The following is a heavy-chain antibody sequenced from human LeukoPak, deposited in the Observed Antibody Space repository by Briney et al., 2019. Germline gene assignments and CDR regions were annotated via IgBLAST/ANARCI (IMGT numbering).Heavy chain of an antibody. Sequence: GGSLRLSCAASGFTVSGYEMNWVRQAPGKGLEWVSYISSSGSSIYYADSVKGRFTISRDNAKNSLYLQMNSLRAEDTAVYYCARDGERGELSLYMDYWGQGTLVTVSS. V-gene: IGHV3-48*03. D-gene: IGHD3-16*02. J-gene: IGHJ4*02. CDR1: GFTVSGYE. CDR3: ARDGERGELSLYMDY. CDR2: ISSSGSSI.